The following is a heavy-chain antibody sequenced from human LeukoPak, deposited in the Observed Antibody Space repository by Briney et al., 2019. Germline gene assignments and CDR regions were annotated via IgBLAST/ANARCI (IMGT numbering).Heavy chain of an antibody. Sequence: ASVKVSCKASGYTFTGYYMHWVRQAPGQGLEWMGWISPTSGGTNYAQKFQGRVTMTRDTSISTAYMELRRLRSDDTAVYYCAREAYASGSFRTDYYYMDVWGKGTTVTISS. J-gene: IGHJ6*03. CDR3: AREAYASGSFRTDYYYMDV. V-gene: IGHV1-2*02. D-gene: IGHD3-10*01. CDR1: GYTFTGYY. CDR2: ISPTSGGT.